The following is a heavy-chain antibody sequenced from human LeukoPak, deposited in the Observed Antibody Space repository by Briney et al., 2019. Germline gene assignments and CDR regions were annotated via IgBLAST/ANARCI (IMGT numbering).Heavy chain of an antibody. CDR2: IYYIGST. J-gene: IGHJ5*02. CDR3: ARDAPAATNWFDP. V-gene: IGHV4-59*01. Sequence: SETLSLTCTVSGGSIRTYYWSWIRQPPGKGLEWIGNIYYIGSTKYNPSLKSRVTISVDTSKNQFSLKLSSVTPADTAVYYCARDAPAATNWFDPWGQGILVTVSS. CDR1: GGSIRTYY. D-gene: IGHD6-13*01.